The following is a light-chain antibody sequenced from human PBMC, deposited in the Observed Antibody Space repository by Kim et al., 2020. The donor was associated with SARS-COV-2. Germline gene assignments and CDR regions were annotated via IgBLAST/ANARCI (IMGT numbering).Light chain of an antibody. CDR2: EDN. CDR3: QSYGV. J-gene: IGLJ3*02. CDR1: SGSIASNY. Sequence: SESPGKTVTISCTRSSGSIASNYVQWYQQRPGSSPTTVIYEDNQRPSGVPDRFSGSIDSSSNSASLTISGLKTEDEADYYCQSYGVFGGGTKLTVL. V-gene: IGLV6-57*01.